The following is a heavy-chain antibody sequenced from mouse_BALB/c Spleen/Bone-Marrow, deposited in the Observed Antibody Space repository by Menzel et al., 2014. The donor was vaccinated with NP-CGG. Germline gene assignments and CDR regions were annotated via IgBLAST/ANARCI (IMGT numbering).Heavy chain of an antibody. J-gene: IGHJ3*01. CDR2: IDPANGNT. V-gene: IGHV14-3*02. CDR1: GFNIKDTY. D-gene: IGHD2-1*01. CDR3: ARNGNYGAWFAY. Sequence: EVKLVESGAELVKPGASVKLSCTASGFNIKDTYMHWVKQRPEQGLEWIGRIDPANGNTKYDPKFQGKATITADTSSNTAYLPLSSLTSEDTAVYYCARNGNYGAWFAYWGQGTLVTVSA.